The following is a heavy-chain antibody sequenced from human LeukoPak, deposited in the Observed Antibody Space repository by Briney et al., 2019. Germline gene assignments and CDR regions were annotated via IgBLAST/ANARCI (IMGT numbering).Heavy chain of an antibody. CDR3: ARALLRYDSSSRSLSWYFDL. J-gene: IGHJ2*01. CDR1: RGSISSYY. CDR2: IYNREST. V-gene: IGHV4-59*01. D-gene: IGHD3-22*01. Sequence: PSETLSLTCTVSRGSISSYYWTWIRQPPGKGLEWIGYIYNRESTNYNPPLKSRVTISVDTSKNQFSLNLSSGTAADTAIYYCARALLRYDSSSRSLSWYFDLWGRGTLVTVSS.